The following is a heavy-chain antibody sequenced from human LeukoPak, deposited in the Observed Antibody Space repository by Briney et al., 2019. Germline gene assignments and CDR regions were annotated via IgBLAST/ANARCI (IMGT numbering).Heavy chain of an antibody. D-gene: IGHD3-10*01. CDR2: IIPILGIA. J-gene: IGHJ6*02. CDR1: GGTFSSYA. V-gene: IGHV1-69*04. Sequence: SVKVSRKASGGTFSSYAISWVRQAPGQGLEWMGRIIPILGIADYAQKFQGRVTITADKSTSTAYMELSSLRSEDTAVYYCAREWFGELSAYYYYYYGMDVWGQGTTVTVSS. CDR3: AREWFGELSAYYYYYYGMDV.